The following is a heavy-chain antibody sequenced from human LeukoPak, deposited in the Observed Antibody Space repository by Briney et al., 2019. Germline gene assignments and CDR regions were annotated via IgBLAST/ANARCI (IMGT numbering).Heavy chain of an antibody. J-gene: IGHJ4*02. V-gene: IGHV3-53*05. Sequence: GGSLGLSCAASGFTVSSNYMSWVRQAPGKGLEWVSVIYSGGSTYYADSVKGRFTISRDNSKNTLYLQMNSLRAEDTAVYYCAKEGPAAMYYFDYWGQGTLVTVSS. CDR1: GFTVSSNY. D-gene: IGHD2-2*01. CDR2: IYSGGST. CDR3: AKEGPAAMYYFDY.